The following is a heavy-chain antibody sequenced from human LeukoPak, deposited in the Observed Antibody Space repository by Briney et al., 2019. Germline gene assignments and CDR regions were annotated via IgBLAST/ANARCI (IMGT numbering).Heavy chain of an antibody. CDR2: INQDGSAE. Sequence: GGSLRLSCEASGFIFKHFYMTWVRQAPGTGLEWVATINQDGSAEYYVDSAKGRFTMSRDNAKNSVFLQMDSLRAEETAVYYCARSVGAGNNYFYYGMDVWGQGTTVTVSS. D-gene: IGHD1-26*01. V-gene: IGHV3-7*01. J-gene: IGHJ6*02. CDR3: ARSVGAGNNYFYYGMDV. CDR1: GFIFKHFY.